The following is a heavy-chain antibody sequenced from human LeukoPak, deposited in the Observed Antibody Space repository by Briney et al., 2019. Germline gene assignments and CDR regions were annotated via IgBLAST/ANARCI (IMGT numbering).Heavy chain of an antibody. CDR3: ARRRGYSYGREVID. CDR2: ISSSSSTI. D-gene: IGHD5-18*01. V-gene: IGHV3-48*01. CDR1: GFTFSSYS. Sequence: PGGSLRLSCAASGFTFSSYSMNWVRQAPGKGLEWVSYISSSSSTIYYADSVQGRFTISRDNVKNSLYLQMNSLRAEDTAVYYCARRRGYSYGREVIDWGQGTLVTVSS. J-gene: IGHJ4*02.